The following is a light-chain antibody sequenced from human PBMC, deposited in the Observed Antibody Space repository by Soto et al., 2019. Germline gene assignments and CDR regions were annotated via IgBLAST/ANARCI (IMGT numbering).Light chain of an antibody. J-gene: IGKJ1*01. Sequence: EIVLTQSAATLSVSPGERATLSCRASQGIGSTLAWYQHKPGQTPRLLIYGASTRATGIPARFSGSGSGTEFTLSIGSLQSEDFAVYYCQQYNDWPPTFGQGTKVDIK. CDR3: QQYNDWPPT. CDR1: QGIGST. CDR2: GAS. V-gene: IGKV3-15*01.